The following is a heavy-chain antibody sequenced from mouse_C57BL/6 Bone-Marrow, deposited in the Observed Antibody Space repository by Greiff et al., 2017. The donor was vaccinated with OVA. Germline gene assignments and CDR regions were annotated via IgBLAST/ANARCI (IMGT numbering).Heavy chain of an antibody. D-gene: IGHD1-1*01. J-gene: IGHJ1*03. V-gene: IGHV5S21*01. CDR1: GFPFRSYA. CDR3: ARDDGSSYYWYFDV. Sequence: EVKLMESGEGLVKPGGSLKLSCAASGFPFRSYAMSWVRQTPEKRLEWVAYISSGGDYIYYADTVKGRFTISRDNARNTLYLQMSSLKSKDTAMYYCARDDGSSYYWYFDVWGTGTTVTVSS. CDR2: ISSGGDYI.